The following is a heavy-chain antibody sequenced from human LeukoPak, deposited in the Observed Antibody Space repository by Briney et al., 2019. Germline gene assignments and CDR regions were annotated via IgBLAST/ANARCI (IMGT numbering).Heavy chain of an antibody. Sequence: GGSLRLSCVVSGINFADYAMHWVRQPPGKGLEWVSLISADGGSTFSADSVKGRFSISRDNSKNSLYLQMNSLRSEDTAMYYCAKESGKFDYWGQGTLAAASS. CDR1: GINFADYA. CDR3: AKESGKFDY. V-gene: IGHV3-43*02. J-gene: IGHJ4*02. CDR2: ISADGGST.